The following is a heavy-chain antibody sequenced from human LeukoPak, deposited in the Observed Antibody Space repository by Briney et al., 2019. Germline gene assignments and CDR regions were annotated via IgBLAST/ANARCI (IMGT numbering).Heavy chain of an antibody. CDR3: AKPLRDSSGLFDY. D-gene: IGHD3-22*01. V-gene: IGHV3-23*01. Sequence: GGSLRLSCAASGFTFSSYAMSWVRQAPGKGLEWVSAISGSGGSTYYADSVKGRFTISRDNSKNALYLQMNSLRAEDTAVYYCAKPLRDSSGLFDYWGQGTLVTVSS. CDR1: GFTFSSYA. CDR2: ISGSGGST. J-gene: IGHJ4*02.